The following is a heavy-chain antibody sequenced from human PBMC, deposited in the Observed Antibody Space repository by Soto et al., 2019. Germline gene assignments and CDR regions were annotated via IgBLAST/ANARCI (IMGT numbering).Heavy chain of an antibody. CDR1: GFTFSSYA. CDR3: ARDTAMVDYYYYGMDV. CDR2: ISYDGSNK. Sequence: QVQLVESGGGVVQSGRSLRLSCAASGFTFSSYAMHWVRQAPGKGLEWVAVISYDGSNKYYADSVKGRFTISRDNSKNTLYLQMNSLRAEDTAVYYCARDTAMVDYYYYGMDVWGQGTTVTVSS. D-gene: IGHD5-18*01. V-gene: IGHV3-30-3*01. J-gene: IGHJ6*02.